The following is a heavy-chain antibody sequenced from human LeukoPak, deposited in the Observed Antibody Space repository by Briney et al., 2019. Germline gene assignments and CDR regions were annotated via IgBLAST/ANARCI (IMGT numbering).Heavy chain of an antibody. CDR3: VRDLGVDTSMIFFDY. CDR1: GYTFTRNY. V-gene: IGHV1-46*01. J-gene: IGHJ4*02. Sequence: ASVKVSCKVSGYTFTRNYIHWVRQAPGQGLEWMGLIHPSGGSTTYAQKFQGRVTLTRDTSSSTVYMELSSLRSEDTAVYYCVRDLGVDTSMIFFDYWGQGTWVTVSS. CDR2: IHPSGGST. D-gene: IGHD5-18*01.